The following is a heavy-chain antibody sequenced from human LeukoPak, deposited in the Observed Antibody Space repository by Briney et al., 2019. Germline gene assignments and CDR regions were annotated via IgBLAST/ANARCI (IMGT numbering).Heavy chain of an antibody. J-gene: IGHJ6*01. CDR2: ISSDGSST. V-gene: IGHV3-74*03. CDR3: ARFWNHGMDV. D-gene: IGHD1-1*01. Sequence: GGSLRLSCAASGFTFSSYWMHWVRQAPGKGLEWVSRISSDGSSTMYADSVKGRFTISRDNAKNPLYLQMNSRRAEDTAVYYCARFWNHGMDVWGQGTTVTVSS. CDR1: GFTFSSYW.